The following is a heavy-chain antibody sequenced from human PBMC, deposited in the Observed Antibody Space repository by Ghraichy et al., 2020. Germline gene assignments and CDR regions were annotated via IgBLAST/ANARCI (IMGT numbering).Heavy chain of an antibody. CDR1: GYTLTELS. CDR3: ATAGGLTGWHLRRITMVRGVIMPDAFEI. Sequence: ASVKVSCKVSGYTLTELSMHWVRQAPGKGLEWMGGFDPEDGETIYAQKFQGRVTMTEDTSTDTAYMELSSLRSEDTAVYYCATAGGLTGWHLRRITMVRGVIMPDAFEIWGQGTMVTVSS. CDR2: FDPEDGET. J-gene: IGHJ3*02. V-gene: IGHV1-24*01. D-gene: IGHD3-10*01.